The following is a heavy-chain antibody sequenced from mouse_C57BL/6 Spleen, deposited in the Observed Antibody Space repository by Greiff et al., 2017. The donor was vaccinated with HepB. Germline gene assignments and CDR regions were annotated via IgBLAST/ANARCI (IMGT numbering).Heavy chain of an antibody. Sequence: QVQLKQSGPELVKPGASVKISCKASGYAFSSSWMNWVKQRPGKGLEWIGRIYPGDGDTNYNGKFKGKATLTADKSSSTAYMQLSSLTSEDSAVYFCARANYYGSNWYFDVWGTGTTVTVSS. CDR1: GYAFSSSW. V-gene: IGHV1-82*01. CDR2: IYPGDGDT. J-gene: IGHJ1*03. CDR3: ARANYYGSNWYFDV. D-gene: IGHD1-1*01.